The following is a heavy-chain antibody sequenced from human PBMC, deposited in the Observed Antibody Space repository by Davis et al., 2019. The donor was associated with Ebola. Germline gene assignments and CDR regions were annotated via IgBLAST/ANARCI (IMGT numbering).Heavy chain of an antibody. CDR2: ISSSGSTI. CDR1: GFTFSSYE. Sequence: GGSLRLSCAASGFTFSSYEMNWVRQAPGKGLEWVSYISSSGSTIYYADSVKGRFTISRDNAKNSLYLQMNSLRAEDTAVYYCARVGAKTSENDWSGYLYYYYYYGMDVWGQGTTVTVSS. J-gene: IGHJ6*02. D-gene: IGHD3-3*01. V-gene: IGHV3-48*03. CDR3: ARVGAKTSENDWSGYLYYYYYYGMDV.